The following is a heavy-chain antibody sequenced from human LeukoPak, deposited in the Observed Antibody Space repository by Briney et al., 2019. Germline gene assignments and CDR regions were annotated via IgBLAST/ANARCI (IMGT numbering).Heavy chain of an antibody. Sequence: ASVKVSCKASGYTFTSYGIIWVRQAPGQGLEWMGWISAYNGNTNYAQKLQGRVTMTTDTSTSTAYMELRSLRSDDTAVYYCARDREWLVRYYGMDVWGQGTTVPVSS. V-gene: IGHV1-18*01. CDR3: ARDREWLVRYYGMDV. J-gene: IGHJ6*02. CDR1: GYTFTSYG. CDR2: ISAYNGNT. D-gene: IGHD6-19*01.